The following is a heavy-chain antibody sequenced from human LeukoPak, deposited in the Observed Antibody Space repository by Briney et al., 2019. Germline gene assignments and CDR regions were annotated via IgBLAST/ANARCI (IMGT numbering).Heavy chain of an antibody. V-gene: IGHV3-15*01. Sequence: GGSLRLSCAASGFTFSGYGMHWVRQAPGKGLEWVGRIKAKSDGGATDYAAPVKGRFTISRDDSKNTVHLQMDSLKTEDTALYYCAAIPPGAAAYDYWGQGTLVIVSS. CDR3: AAIPPGAAAYDY. CDR2: IKAKSDGGAT. D-gene: IGHD2-15*01. J-gene: IGHJ4*02. CDR1: GFTFSGYG.